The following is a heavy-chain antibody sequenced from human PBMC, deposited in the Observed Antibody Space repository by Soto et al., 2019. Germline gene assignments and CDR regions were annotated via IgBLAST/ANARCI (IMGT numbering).Heavy chain of an antibody. D-gene: IGHD1-26*01. CDR3: AHGRWEESRDGSRGWFDP. V-gene: IGHV1-69*02. CDR1: GGTFSSYT. CDR2: IIPILGIA. Sequence: QVQLVQSGAEVKKPGSSVKVSCKASGGTFSSYTISWVRQAPGQGLEWLGRIIPILGIANYAQKFQGRVTITADKSTITAYMELSSLRSEDTAVYYCAHGRWEESRDGSRGWFDPWGQGTLVTVSS. J-gene: IGHJ5*02.